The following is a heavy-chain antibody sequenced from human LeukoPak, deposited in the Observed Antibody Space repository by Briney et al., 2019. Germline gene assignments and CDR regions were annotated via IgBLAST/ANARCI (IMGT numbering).Heavy chain of an antibody. Sequence: GGSLRLSCAASGFTFSSYAMSWVRQAPGKGLEWVSAISGSGGSIGYADSVKGRFTISRDNAKNSLYLQMNSLRAEDTALYYCAKDMKGSVPAALDYWGQGTLVTVSS. D-gene: IGHD2-2*01. CDR2: ISGSGGSI. CDR3: AKDMKGSVPAALDY. V-gene: IGHV3-23*01. CDR1: GFTFSSYA. J-gene: IGHJ4*02.